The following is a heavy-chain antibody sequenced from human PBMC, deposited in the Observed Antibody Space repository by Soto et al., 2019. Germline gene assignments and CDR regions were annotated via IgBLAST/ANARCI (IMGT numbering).Heavy chain of an antibody. CDR3: ASPGYDILPGQIDAFDI. Sequence: SETLSLTCTVSGGPISSGPYSWGWIRQPPGEGLEWIGTFYYSESTYYNPSLESRVTISVDTSKNQFSLQLSSWTAADTAVYSWASPGYDILPGQIDAFDIWGQGTMVTVSS. V-gene: IGHV4-39*01. CDR1: GGPISSGPYS. CDR2: FYYSEST. J-gene: IGHJ3*02. D-gene: IGHD3-9*01.